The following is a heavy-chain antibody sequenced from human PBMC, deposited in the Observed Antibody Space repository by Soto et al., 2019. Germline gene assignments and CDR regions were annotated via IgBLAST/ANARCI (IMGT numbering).Heavy chain of an antibody. J-gene: IGHJ4*02. CDR3: ASHPRDSSGYWYYFDY. CDR1: GFTVSSNY. D-gene: IGHD3-22*01. CDR2: IYSGGRT. Sequence: GGSLRLSCAASGFTVSSNYMSWVRQAPGKGLEWVSVIYSGGRTYYADSVKGRFTISRDNAKNSLYLQMNSLRAEDTAVYYCASHPRDSSGYWYYFDYWGQGTLVTVSS. V-gene: IGHV3-66*04.